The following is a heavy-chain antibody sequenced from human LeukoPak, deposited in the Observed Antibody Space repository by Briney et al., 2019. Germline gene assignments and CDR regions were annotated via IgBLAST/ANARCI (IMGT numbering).Heavy chain of an antibody. J-gene: IGHJ3*02. CDR3: AREDYYDSSGYEGAAFDI. CDR1: AFTFSDYY. Sequence: GGSLRLSCAASAFTFSDYYVSWIRQAPGRGLEWVSYISSSGSTIYYADSVKGRFTISRDNAKNSLYLQMNSLRAEDTAVYYCAREDYYDSSGYEGAAFDIWGQGTMVTVSS. D-gene: IGHD3-22*01. CDR2: ISSSGSTI. V-gene: IGHV3-11*04.